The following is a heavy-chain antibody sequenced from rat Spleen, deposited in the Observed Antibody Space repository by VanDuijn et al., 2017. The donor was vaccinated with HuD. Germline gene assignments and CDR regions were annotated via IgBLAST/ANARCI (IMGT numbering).Heavy chain of an antibody. V-gene: IGHV3-3*01. Sequence: EVQLKESGPGLVQPSQSLSLTCSVTGYSITTAYRWNWIRKFPGSKLEWMGHINSAGNTNYNPSLKSRISITRDTSKNQFFLQVDSVTTEDTATYYCARGYYVAFAYWGQGTLVTLSS. CDR2: INSAGNT. D-gene: IGHD1-12*01. CDR1: GYSITTAYR. J-gene: IGHJ3*01. CDR3: ARGYYVAFAY.